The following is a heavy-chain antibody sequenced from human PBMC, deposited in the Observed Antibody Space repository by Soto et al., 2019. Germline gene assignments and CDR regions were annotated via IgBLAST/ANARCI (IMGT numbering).Heavy chain of an antibody. V-gene: IGHV3-30-3*01. CDR1: GATFSSYA. D-gene: IGHD1-7*01. CDR3: ARDRGSATTRYCYGMDV. J-gene: IGHJ6*02. Sequence: QVQLVESGGGMVQPGRSLRLSCAASGATFSSYAMHWVRQAPGNGLEWVAVISYDGSNKYYADPVKGRFTISRDNSKNTLYLEMNSLRAEDTALYYCARDRGSATTRYCYGMDVWGQGTTVTVSS. CDR2: ISYDGSNK.